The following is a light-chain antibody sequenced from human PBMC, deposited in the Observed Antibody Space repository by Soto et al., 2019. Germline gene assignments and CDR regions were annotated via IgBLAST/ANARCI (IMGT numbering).Light chain of an antibody. Sequence: QSALTQPASVSGSPGQSITISCTGSGSDVGGYNFVSWYQHHPGTPPKLIIYEVIHRPSGVSNRFSGSKSANKASLTISGLQVEDEADYFCSSYSSTTTREVFGTGTKVTVL. V-gene: IGLV2-14*01. CDR2: EVI. CDR1: GSDVGGYNF. CDR3: SSYSSTTTREV. J-gene: IGLJ1*01.